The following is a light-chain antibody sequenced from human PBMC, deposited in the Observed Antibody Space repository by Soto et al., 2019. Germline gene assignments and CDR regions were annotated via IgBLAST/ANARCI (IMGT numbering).Light chain of an antibody. CDR2: EVT. V-gene: IGLV2-14*01. CDR3: SSYTTSSTLYV. CDR1: SSDVGAYNY. Sequence: QSVLTQPPSASGSSGRSVSISCTGTSSDVGAYNYVSWYQQHPGKAPKLMIYEVTNRPSGVSNRFSGSKSGNTASLTISGLQAEDEADYYCSSYTTSSTLYVFGTGTKVTV. J-gene: IGLJ1*01.